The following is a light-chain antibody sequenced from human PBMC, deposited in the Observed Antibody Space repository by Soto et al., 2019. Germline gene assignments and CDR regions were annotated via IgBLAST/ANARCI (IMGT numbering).Light chain of an antibody. CDR1: SSDVGGYNY. CDR3: SSYTGSSNGVV. CDR2: DVS. Sequence: QSVLTQPASVSGSPGQSITISCTGTSSDVGGYNYVSWYQQHPGKAPKLMIYDVSNRPSGVSNRFSGSKSGNTASLTISGLQAEDEADYYCSSYTGSSNGVVFGGGTKVTVL. J-gene: IGLJ2*01. V-gene: IGLV2-14*03.